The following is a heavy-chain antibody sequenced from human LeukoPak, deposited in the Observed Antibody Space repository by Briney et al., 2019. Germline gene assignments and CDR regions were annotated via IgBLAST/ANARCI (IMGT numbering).Heavy chain of an antibody. CDR3: AKDGHPPYYDILTGFDY. Sequence: SGGSLRLSCAASGFTFSSYGMHWVRQAPGKGLEWVAVISYDGSSKYYADSVKGRFTISRDNSKNTLYLQMNSLRAEDTAVYYCAKDGHPPYYDILTGFDYWGQGTLVTVSS. V-gene: IGHV3-30*18. J-gene: IGHJ4*02. CDR1: GFTFSSYG. D-gene: IGHD3-9*01. CDR2: ISYDGSSK.